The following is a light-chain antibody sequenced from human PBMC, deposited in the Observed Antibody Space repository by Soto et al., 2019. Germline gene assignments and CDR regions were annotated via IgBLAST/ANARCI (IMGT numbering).Light chain of an antibody. CDR1: QGIGVY. CDR2: AAS. Sequence: DIQMTQSPSSLSASLGDRVTITCRASQGIGVYLAWLQQKPGKVPKLLIYAASALQSGVPSRFSGSGSGTDFTLTISSLQPEDFATYYCQEYNSAPLTFGGGTKVEIK. CDR3: QEYNSAPLT. J-gene: IGKJ4*01. V-gene: IGKV1-27*01.